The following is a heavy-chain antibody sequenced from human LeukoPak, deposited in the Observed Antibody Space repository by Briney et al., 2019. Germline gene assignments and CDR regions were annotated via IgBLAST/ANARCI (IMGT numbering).Heavy chain of an antibody. CDR1: GFTFSSYS. CDR2: ISSSSSYI. D-gene: IGHD5-18*01. CDR3: AREKLDTAMVSDY. J-gene: IGHJ4*02. Sequence: GGSLRLSCAASGFTFSSYSMNWVRQAPGKGLEWVSSISSSSSYIYYADSVKGRFTISRDNSKNTLYLQMNSLRAEDTAVYYCAREKLDTAMVSDYWGQGTLVTVSS. V-gene: IGHV3-21*01.